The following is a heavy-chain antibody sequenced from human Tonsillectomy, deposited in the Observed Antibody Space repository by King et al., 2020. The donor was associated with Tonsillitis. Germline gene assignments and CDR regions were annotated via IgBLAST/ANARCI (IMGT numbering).Heavy chain of an antibody. CDR2: IDPSDGST. J-gene: IGHJ4*02. V-gene: IGHV1-46*03. CDR3: AQTPGGGSNLMRH. D-gene: IGHD3-10*01. Sequence: QVPLVESGAEVKEPGASIKVSCKSSGYTFTTYYMHWVRQAPGQGLEWMGIIDPSDGSTTYAQKFQGRVTLTRDTSTTTVYMELSSLRPEDTAMFYCAQTPGGGSNLMRHWGQGTLVTVSS. CDR1: GYTFTTYY.